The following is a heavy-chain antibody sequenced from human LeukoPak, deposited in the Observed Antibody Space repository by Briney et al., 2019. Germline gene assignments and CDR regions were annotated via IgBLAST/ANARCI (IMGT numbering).Heavy chain of an antibody. D-gene: IGHD3-22*01. CDR3: AKGRGIYYHSSFYDY. CDR1: GFTFSSYW. Sequence: PGGSLRLSCAASGFTFSSYWMSWVRQAPGKGLEWVANIKQDGSEKYYVDSVKGRFTISGDNAKNPLYLQMNSLRAEDTPLYYCAKGRGIYYHSSFYDYWGQGILVTVSS. J-gene: IGHJ4*02. V-gene: IGHV3-7*03. CDR2: IKQDGSEK.